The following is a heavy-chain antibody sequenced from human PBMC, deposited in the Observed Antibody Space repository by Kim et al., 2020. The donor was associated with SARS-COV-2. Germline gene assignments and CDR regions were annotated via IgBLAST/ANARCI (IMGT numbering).Heavy chain of an antibody. J-gene: IGHJ6*02. D-gene: IGHD3-10*01. CDR3: AALTTYGSGSYYLSDGMDV. V-gene: IGHV4-59*13. CDR2: IYYSGSA. CDR1: GGSISSYY. Sequence: SETLSLTCTVSGGSISSYYWSWIRQPPGKGLEWIGYIYYSGSANYNPSLKSRVTISVDTSKNQFSLKLSYVTAADTAGYYCAALTTYGSGSYYLSDGMDVWGQGTTVTVSS.